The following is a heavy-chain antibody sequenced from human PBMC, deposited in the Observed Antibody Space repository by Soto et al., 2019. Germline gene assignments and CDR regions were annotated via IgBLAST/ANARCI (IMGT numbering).Heavy chain of an antibody. V-gene: IGHV1-58*01. CDR3: AAADYYDSSGYYPHYYYYGMDV. Sequence: ASVKVSCKASGFTFTSSAVQWVRQARGQRLEWIGWIVVGSGNTNYAQKFQERVTITRDMSTSTAYMELSRLRSEDTAVYYCAAADYYDSSGYYPHYYYYGMDVWGQGTTVTVSS. D-gene: IGHD3-22*01. CDR2: IVVGSGNT. CDR1: GFTFTSSA. J-gene: IGHJ6*02.